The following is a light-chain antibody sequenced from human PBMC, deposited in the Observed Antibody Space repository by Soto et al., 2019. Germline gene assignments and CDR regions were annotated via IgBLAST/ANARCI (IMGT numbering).Light chain of an antibody. CDR1: SSDVGGYNY. V-gene: IGLV2-14*01. CDR2: DVS. CDR3: SSYTSSRGV. J-gene: IGLJ1*01. Sequence: SALPQPASVSGSPGQSITISCTGTSSDVGGYNYVSWYQQHPGKAPKLMIYDVSNRPSGVSNRFSGSKSGNTASLTISGLQAEDEADYYCSSYTSSRGVFGTGTKVTVL.